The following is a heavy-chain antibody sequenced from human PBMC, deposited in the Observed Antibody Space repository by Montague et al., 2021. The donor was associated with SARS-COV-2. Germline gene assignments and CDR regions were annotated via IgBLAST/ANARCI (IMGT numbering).Heavy chain of an antibody. D-gene: IGHD6-6*01. CDR1: GASVASGNFY. CDR2: MDYTGHT. CDR3: ARSRANVPSRPGFDY. Sequence: SGTLSPTCTVSGASVASGNFYWSWIRQPPGKGLEWIGYMDYTGHTNYXPFLESRVTMPVDPSKNQFSLTLTSVTAADTAVYYCARSRANVPSRPGFDYWGQGALVTVSS. J-gene: IGHJ4*02. V-gene: IGHV4-61*01.